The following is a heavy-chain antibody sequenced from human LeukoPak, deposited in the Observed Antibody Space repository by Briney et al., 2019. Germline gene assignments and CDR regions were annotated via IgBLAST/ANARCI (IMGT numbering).Heavy chain of an antibody. V-gene: IGHV5-51*01. CDR3: ARLGILTGSQDDY. J-gene: IGHJ4*02. CDR2: IYPGDSDT. Sequence: PGESLKISCKGSGYKFTAFWIGWVRQMPGRGLECIGFIYPGDSDTRYTPSFQGQVSISADKSISTAYLQWSSLKASDTAMYYCARLGILTGSQDDYWGQGTLVTVSS. D-gene: IGHD3-9*01. CDR1: GYKFTAFW.